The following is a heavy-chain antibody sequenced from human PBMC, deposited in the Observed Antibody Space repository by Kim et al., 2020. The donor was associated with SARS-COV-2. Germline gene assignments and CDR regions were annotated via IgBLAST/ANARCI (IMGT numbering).Heavy chain of an antibody. CDR2: IIPIFGTA. Sequence: SVKVSCKASGGTFSSYAISWVRQAPGQGLEWMGGIIPIFGTANYAQKFQGRVTITADKSTSTAYMELSSLRSEDTAVYYCARVHYDSSGYYYLYYYGMDVWGQGTTVTVSS. CDR1: GGTFSSYA. V-gene: IGHV1-69*06. D-gene: IGHD3-22*01. J-gene: IGHJ6*02. CDR3: ARVHYDSSGYYYLYYYGMDV.